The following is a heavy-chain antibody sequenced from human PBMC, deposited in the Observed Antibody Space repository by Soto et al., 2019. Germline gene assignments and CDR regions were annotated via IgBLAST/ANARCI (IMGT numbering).Heavy chain of an antibody. CDR2: IIPIFDTA. CDR1: GGTFSGYA. Sequence: QVQLVQSGAEVKKPGSSVKVSCKTSGGTFSGYAISWVRQAPGQGLEWMGGIIPIFDTANYAQKFQGRVTITADESTSTAYMELTSLRSEDTAVYYCARARVAVPGPTSCFDYWGQVTLVTVSS. V-gene: IGHV1-69*12. CDR3: ARARVAVPGPTSCFDY. D-gene: IGHD6-19*01. J-gene: IGHJ4*02.